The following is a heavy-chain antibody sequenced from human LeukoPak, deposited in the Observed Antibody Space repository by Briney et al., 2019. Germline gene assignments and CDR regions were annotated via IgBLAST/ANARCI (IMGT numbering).Heavy chain of an antibody. CDR2: IIPIFGTT. Sequence: SVKVSCKASGGTFNSYAISWVRQAPGQGLEWMGGIIPIFGTTNYARKFRGRVTLTADKSTRTAYMELSSLRSEDTAVYYCARDGHDSSGYYEDYWGQGTLVTVSS. J-gene: IGHJ4*02. D-gene: IGHD3-22*01. V-gene: IGHV1-69*06. CDR1: GGTFNSYA. CDR3: ARDGHDSSGYYEDY.